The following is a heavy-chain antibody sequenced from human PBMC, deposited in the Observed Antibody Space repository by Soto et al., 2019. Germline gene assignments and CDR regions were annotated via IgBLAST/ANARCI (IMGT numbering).Heavy chain of an antibody. D-gene: IGHD5-12*01. Sequence: EVQLVESGGVSVQPGGSLRLSCTASGFTLSNYWMHWVRQAPGKGLVWVSRINTDGSTTTYADFVKGRSTISRDNAKNTLYLQMNSLRDEDTAVYYCVRIRRGDGYTFGYWGQGTLVTVSS. J-gene: IGHJ4*02. V-gene: IGHV3-74*01. CDR2: INTDGSTT. CDR3: VRIRRGDGYTFGY. CDR1: GFTLSNYW.